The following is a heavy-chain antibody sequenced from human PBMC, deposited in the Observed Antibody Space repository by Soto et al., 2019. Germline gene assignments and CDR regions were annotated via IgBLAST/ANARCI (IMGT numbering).Heavy chain of an antibody. CDR3: AHALRFSSFDP. Sequence: SGPTLVNPTQTLTLTCTFSGFSLSTSGVGVGWIRQPPGKALEWLALIYWNDDKRYSPSLKSRLTITKDTSKNQVVLTMTNLDSVDTATYSCAHALRFSSFDPWGKGTRVTVSS. CDR2: IYWNDDK. J-gene: IGHJ5*02. D-gene: IGHD3-16*01. CDR1: GFSLSTSGVG. V-gene: IGHV2-5*01.